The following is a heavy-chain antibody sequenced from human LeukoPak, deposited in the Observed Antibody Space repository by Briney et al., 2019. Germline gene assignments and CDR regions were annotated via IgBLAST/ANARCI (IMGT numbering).Heavy chain of an antibody. Sequence: GGSLRLSCAGSGFSFSSYWMHWVRQTQDKGLVWVSRSNSDGTHRTYADSVKGRFTISRDNANKTLYLQMDSLSAGDTGIYYCARGVDFDYWGQGTQVTVSS. CDR2: SNSDGTHR. J-gene: IGHJ4*02. CDR1: GFSFSSYW. D-gene: IGHD3-16*01. CDR3: ARGVDFDY. V-gene: IGHV3-74*01.